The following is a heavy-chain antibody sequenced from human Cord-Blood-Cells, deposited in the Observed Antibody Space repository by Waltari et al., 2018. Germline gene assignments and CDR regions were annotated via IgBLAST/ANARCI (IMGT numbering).Heavy chain of an antibody. J-gene: IGHJ4*02. CDR1: GGSVSSGSYY. V-gene: IGHV4-61*01. CDR3: ARSPDPEGHFDY. CDR2: IYYSGST. Sequence: QVQLQESGPGLVKPSETLSLTCTVSGGSVSSGSYYWSWIRQPPGKGLVWIGYIYYSGSTNHNPALKGRVTISVDTSKNQFSLKLSSVTAADTAVYYCARSPDPEGHFDYWGQGTLVTVSS.